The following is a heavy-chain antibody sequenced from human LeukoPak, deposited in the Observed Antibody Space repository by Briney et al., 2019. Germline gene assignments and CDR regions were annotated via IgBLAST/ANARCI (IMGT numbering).Heavy chain of an antibody. Sequence: GASVKVSCKASGYTFTSYVINWVRQATGQGLEWMGWMNPNSGNTGYAQKFQGRVTMTRNTSISTAYMEPSSLRSEDTAVYYCAKRRDTAMVRDYYYYYGMDVWGQGTTVTVSS. V-gene: IGHV1-8*01. CDR2: MNPNSGNT. D-gene: IGHD5-18*01. CDR1: GYTFTSYV. CDR3: AKRRDTAMVRDYYYYYGMDV. J-gene: IGHJ6*02.